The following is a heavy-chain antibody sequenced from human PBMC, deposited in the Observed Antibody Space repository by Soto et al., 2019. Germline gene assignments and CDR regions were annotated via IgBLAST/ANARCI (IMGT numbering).Heavy chain of an antibody. J-gene: IGHJ4*02. CDR3: ARAGAITMIVVVIDHEV. Sequence: GGSLRLSCAASGFTFSDYYMNWVRNAPGKGLEWVSSIRSSSTIYYADSVKGRFTISRDNAKNSLYLQRSSLRAKETAVYYCARAGAITMIVVVIDHEVWGQGTLVTVSS. CDR1: GFTFSDYY. CDR2: IRSSSTI. D-gene: IGHD3-22*01. V-gene: IGHV3-11*04.